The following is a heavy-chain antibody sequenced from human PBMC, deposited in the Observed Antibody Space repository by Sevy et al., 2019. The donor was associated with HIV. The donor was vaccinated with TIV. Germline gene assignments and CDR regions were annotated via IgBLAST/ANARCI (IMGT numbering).Heavy chain of an antibody. CDR1: GFTVSSNY. D-gene: IGHD3-10*01. Sequence: GSLRLSCAASGFTVSSNYMSWVRQAPGEGLEWVSVIYSGGSTYYADSVKGRFTISRDNSKNTLYLQMNSLRAEDTAVYYCARGVSGPNYYGSGSYLHYFDYWGQGTLVTVSS. V-gene: IGHV3-53*01. CDR3: ARGVSGPNYYGSGSYLHYFDY. CDR2: IYSGGST. J-gene: IGHJ4*02.